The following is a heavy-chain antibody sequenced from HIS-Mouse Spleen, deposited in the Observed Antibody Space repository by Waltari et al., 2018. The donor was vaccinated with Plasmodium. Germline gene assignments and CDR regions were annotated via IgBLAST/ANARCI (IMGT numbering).Heavy chain of an antibody. CDR1: GGSISSGDYY. J-gene: IGHJ6*02. Sequence: QVQLQESGPGLVKPSQTLSLTCTVSGGSISSGDYYWSWLRQPPGKGLEWIGYIYYSGSNYYNPSLKSRFTISVDTSKNQFSLKLSSVTAADTAVYYCARAQGNGGYYGMDVWGQGTTVTVSS. D-gene: IGHD3-10*01. CDR3: ARAQGNGGYYGMDV. CDR2: IYYSGSN. V-gene: IGHV4-30-4*01.